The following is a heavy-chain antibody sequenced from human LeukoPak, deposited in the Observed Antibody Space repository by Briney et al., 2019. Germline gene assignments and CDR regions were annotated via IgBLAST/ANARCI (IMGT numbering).Heavy chain of an antibody. V-gene: IGHV4-59*08. CDR1: GGSISSYY. D-gene: IGHD3-10*01. CDR2: TYYSGST. Sequence: SETLSLTCTVSGGSISSYYWSWIRQPPGKGLEWIGYTYYSGSTNYNPSLKSRVTISVDTSKNQFSLKLSSVTAADTAVYYCARRHGSGSYYNVNNWFDPWGQGTLVTVSS. J-gene: IGHJ5*02. CDR3: ARRHGSGSYYNVNNWFDP.